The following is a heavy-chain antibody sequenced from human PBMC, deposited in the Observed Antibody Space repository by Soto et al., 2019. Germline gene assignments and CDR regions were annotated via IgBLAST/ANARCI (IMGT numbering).Heavy chain of an antibody. J-gene: IGHJ3*02. V-gene: IGHV1-3*01. CDR1: GYTFTSYA. CDR2: INAGNGNT. CDR3: ARTSRPEDAFDI. Sequence: ASVKVSCKASGYTFTSYAMHWVRQAPGQRLEWMGWINAGNGNTKYSQKFQGRVTITRDTSASTAYMELSSLRSEDTAVYYCARTSRPEDAFDIWGQGTMVTVSS. D-gene: IGHD2-2*01.